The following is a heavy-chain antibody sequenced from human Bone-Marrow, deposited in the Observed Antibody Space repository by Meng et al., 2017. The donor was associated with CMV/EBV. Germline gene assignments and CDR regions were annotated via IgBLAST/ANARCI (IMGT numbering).Heavy chain of an antibody. CDR1: GFTFSSYD. V-gene: IGHV3-13*03. CDR2: IGTAGDT. CDR3: ARDRLPAADYYYFGMDV. Sequence: GESLKISCAACGFTFSSYDMHWVRQATGKGLEWVSAIGTAGDTYYPGSVKGQFTISRENAKNCLYLQMNSLRAGDTAVYYCARDRLPAADYYYFGMDVWGQGTTVTVSS. J-gene: IGHJ6*01. D-gene: IGHD2-2*01.